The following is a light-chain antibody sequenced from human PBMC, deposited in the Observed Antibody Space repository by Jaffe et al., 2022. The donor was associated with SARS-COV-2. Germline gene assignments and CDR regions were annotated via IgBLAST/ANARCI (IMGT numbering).Light chain of an antibody. CDR1: NSDIGTYNL. Sequence: QSALTQPASVSGSPGQSITISCTGGNSDIGTYNLVSWYQRHPGKPPRLIIYGGTKRPAGVSDRFSTSKSGNTASLTISGLQAEDEADYFCCSYAGQSTMVFGGGTRLTVL. V-gene: IGLV2-23*01. CDR2: GGT. CDR3: CSYAGQSTMV. J-gene: IGLJ3*02.